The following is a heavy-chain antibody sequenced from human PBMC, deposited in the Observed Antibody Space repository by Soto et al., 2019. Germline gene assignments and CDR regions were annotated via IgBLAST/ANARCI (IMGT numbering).Heavy chain of an antibody. D-gene: IGHD6-19*01. CDR2: ISPSGGST. CDR3: ARMEYSSGPLGY. Sequence: QVQLVQSGAEVKKPGASVKVSCKASGYTFTSYYMHWVRQAPGQGLEWMGIISPSGGSTSYEQKFQGRVSMTRDTATSTVYMELSRLRSEDTAVYYCARMEYSSGPLGYWGQGTLVTVSS. CDR1: GYTFTSYY. V-gene: IGHV1-46*03. J-gene: IGHJ4*02.